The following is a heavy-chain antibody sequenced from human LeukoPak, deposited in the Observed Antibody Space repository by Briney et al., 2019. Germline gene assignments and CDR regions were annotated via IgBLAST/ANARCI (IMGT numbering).Heavy chain of an antibody. J-gene: IGHJ4*02. CDR2: IRYDGSNK. D-gene: IGHD5-12*01. V-gene: IGHV3-30*02. Sequence: GGSLRLSCAASGFTFSSYGMHWVRQAPGKGLEWVAFIRYDGSNKYYADSVKGRFTISRDNSKNTLYLQMNSLKTEDTAVYYCTSKMGGYRSLDYWGQGTLVTVSS. CDR1: GFTFSSYG. CDR3: TSKMGGYRSLDY.